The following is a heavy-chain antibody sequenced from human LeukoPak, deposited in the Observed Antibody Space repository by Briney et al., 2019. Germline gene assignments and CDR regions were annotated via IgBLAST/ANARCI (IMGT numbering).Heavy chain of an antibody. J-gene: IGHJ4*02. CDR1: GGSFSGYY. Sequence: ETLSLTCAVYGGSFSGYYWSWIRQPPGKGLEWIGEINHSGSTNYNPSLKSRVTISVDTSKNQFSLKLSSVTAADTAVYYCARHCRAVLVVPVARGDYFDYLGQGTLVTVSS. V-gene: IGHV4-34*01. CDR2: INHSGST. CDR3: ARHCRAVLVVPVARGDYFDY. D-gene: IGHD2-2*01.